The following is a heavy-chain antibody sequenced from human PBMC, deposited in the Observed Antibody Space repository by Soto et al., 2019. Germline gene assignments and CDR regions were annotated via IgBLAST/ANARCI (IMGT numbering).Heavy chain of an antibody. CDR3: ARQAKIGDRSQFYFDS. V-gene: IGHV3-23*01. J-gene: IGHJ4*02. D-gene: IGHD3-16*01. CDR2: ISGSTSNT. Sequence: LRLSCAASGFTFTNYAMSWVRQAPGKGLEWVSAISGSTSNTYYADSVKGRFTISRDNSQDTLYLQMDSLRPDDTAVYYCARQAKIGDRSQFYFDSWGQGTLVTVSS. CDR1: GFTFTNYA.